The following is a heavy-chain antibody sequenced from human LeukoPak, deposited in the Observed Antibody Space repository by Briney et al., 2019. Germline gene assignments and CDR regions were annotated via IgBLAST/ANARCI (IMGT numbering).Heavy chain of an antibody. V-gene: IGHV4-61*10. Sequence: SETLSLTCSVTGGSVSSDTYYWSWLRQPAGKGLEWIGHVYSSGTTNYNPSLKSRVTISVDTSKNQFSLKLSSVTAADTAVYYCARAEVLPDYFDTSGAFDDWGQGTLVTVSS. D-gene: IGHD3-22*01. CDR2: VYSSGTT. CDR1: GGSVSSDTYY. CDR3: ARAEVLPDYFDTSGAFDD. J-gene: IGHJ4*02.